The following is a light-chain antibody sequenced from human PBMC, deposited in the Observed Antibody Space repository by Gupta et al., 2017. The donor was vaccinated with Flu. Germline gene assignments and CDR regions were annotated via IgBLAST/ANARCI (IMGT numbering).Light chain of an antibody. V-gene: IGKV3-20*01. CDR1: QSVSSSF. J-gene: IGKJ2*01. Sequence: EIVLTQSPATLSLSPGERATLSCRASQSVSSSFLAWYQQKPGQAPRLLIYGASSRATGIPDRFSGSGSGTDLTLTISRREPEDFAVYYCQQYGSSPPYTFGQGTNLEIK. CDR2: GAS. CDR3: QQYGSSPPYT.